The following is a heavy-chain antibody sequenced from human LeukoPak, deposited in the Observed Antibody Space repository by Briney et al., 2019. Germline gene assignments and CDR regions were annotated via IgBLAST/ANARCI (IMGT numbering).Heavy chain of an antibody. CDR2: ISYDGSNK. J-gene: IGHJ4*02. CDR3: ARDPSVCGGDCYLFDY. Sequence: PGSSLRLSCAASGFTFSSYAMHWVRQAPGKGLEWVAVISYDGSNKYYADAVKGRFTISRDNSKNTLYLQMNSLRAEDTAVYYCARDPSVCGGDCYLFDYWGQGTLVTVSS. CDR1: GFTFSSYA. D-gene: IGHD2-21*02. V-gene: IGHV3-30-3*01.